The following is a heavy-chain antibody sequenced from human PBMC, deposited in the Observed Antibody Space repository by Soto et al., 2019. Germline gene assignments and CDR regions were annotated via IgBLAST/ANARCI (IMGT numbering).Heavy chain of an antibody. D-gene: IGHD2-2*01. J-gene: IGHJ3*02. V-gene: IGHV3-74*01. Sequence: GGSLRLSCAASGFISRSYWMHWVRQVPGKGLVWVSRINGDGRSTSYADSVKGRFTISRDNAKNTLYLQMNSLRADDTAVYYCARAQYLADDAFDIWGQGAMVTVSS. CDR3: ARAQYLADDAFDI. CDR2: INGDGRST. CDR1: GFISRSYW.